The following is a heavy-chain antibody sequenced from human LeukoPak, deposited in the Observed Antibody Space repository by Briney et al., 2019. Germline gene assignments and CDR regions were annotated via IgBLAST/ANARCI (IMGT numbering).Heavy chain of an antibody. Sequence: GGSLRLSCAASGFTFSSYAMHWVRQAPGKGLEWVAVISYDGSNKYYADSVKGRFTISRDNSKNTLYLQMNSLRAEDTAVYYCARDAGATTMDYYYYYMDVWGKGTTVTVSS. V-gene: IGHV3-30-3*01. CDR2: ISYDGSNK. D-gene: IGHD1-26*01. J-gene: IGHJ6*03. CDR3: ARDAGATTMDYYYYYMDV. CDR1: GFTFSSYA.